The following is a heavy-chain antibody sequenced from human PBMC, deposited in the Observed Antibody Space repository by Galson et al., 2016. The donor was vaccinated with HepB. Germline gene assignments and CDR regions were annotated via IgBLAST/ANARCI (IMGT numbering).Heavy chain of an antibody. V-gene: IGHV4-34*01. Sequence: SETLSLTCAVYGGSISGHYWSWVRQPPGERPEWIGEISQSATTTYSPSLKSRVSISLDTSKNQISLRLSSVTAADTAIYFCARGLTSQTHFYGSGPHGCYTYYGRDSGSQGPQVIVSS. D-gene: IGHD3-10*01. J-gene: IGHJ4*02. CDR2: ISQSATT. CDR1: GGSISGHY. CDR3: ARGLTSQTHFYGSGPHGCYTYYGRDS.